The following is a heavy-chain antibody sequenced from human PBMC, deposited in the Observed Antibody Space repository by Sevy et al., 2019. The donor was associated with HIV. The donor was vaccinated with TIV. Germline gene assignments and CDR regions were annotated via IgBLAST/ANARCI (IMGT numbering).Heavy chain of an antibody. V-gene: IGHV4-59*01. D-gene: IGHD3-16*01. CDR3: ARSGGWGPGYYYYGMDV. Sequence: SETLFLTCTVSGGSISSYYWSWIRQPPGKGLEWIGYIYYSGSTNYNPSLKSRVTISVDTSKNQFSLKLSSVTAADTAVYYCARSGGWGPGYYYYGMDVWGQGTTVTVSS. CDR2: IYYSGST. J-gene: IGHJ6*02. CDR1: GGSISSYY.